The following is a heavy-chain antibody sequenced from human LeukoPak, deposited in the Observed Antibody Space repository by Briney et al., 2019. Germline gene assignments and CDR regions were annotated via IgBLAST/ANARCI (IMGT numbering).Heavy chain of an antibody. CDR1: GFTFVSYG. J-gene: IGHJ4*02. D-gene: IGHD2-2*01. Sequence: GGSLRLSCAASGFTFVSYGINWVRQAPGKGLEWVSAISGSGGSTYYADSVKGRFTISRDNSKNTLYLQMNSLRAEDTAVYYCAKDGVVVPAASPFDYWGQGTLVTVSS. CDR3: AKDGVVVPAASPFDY. CDR2: ISGSGGST. V-gene: IGHV3-23*01.